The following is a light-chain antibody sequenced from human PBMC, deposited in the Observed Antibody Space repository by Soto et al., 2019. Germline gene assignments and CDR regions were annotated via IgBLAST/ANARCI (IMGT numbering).Light chain of an antibody. Sequence: QSVLTQSPSASASLGASVKLTCTLSSGHSNYAIAWHQQQSEKGPRYLMKLNSDGSHSKGDVIPDRFSGSSSGAERYLTISSLQSEDEADYYCPTWGSGIVVFGGGTKVTVL. V-gene: IGLV4-69*01. CDR2: LNSDGSH. J-gene: IGLJ2*01. CDR1: SGHSNYA. CDR3: PTWGSGIVV.